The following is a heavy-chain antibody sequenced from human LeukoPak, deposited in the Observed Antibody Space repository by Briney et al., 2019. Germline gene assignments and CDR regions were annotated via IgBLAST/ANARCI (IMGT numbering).Heavy chain of an antibody. CDR1: GFTFSSYA. Sequence: GGSLRLSCAASGFTFSSYAMSWVRQAPGKGLEWVSAISGSGGSTYYADSVKGRFTISRDNSKITLYLQMNSLRAEDTAVYYCAKKSVIMVWYYYYGMDVWGQGTTVTVSS. J-gene: IGHJ6*02. D-gene: IGHD2-8*01. CDR3: AKKSVIMVWYYYYGMDV. V-gene: IGHV3-23*01. CDR2: ISGSGGST.